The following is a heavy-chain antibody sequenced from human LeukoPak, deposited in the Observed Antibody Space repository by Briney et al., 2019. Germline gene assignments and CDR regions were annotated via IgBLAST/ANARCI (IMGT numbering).Heavy chain of an antibody. CDR1: GFTFSSHD. V-gene: IGHV3-48*03. Sequence: GGSLRLSCAASGFTFSSHDMNWFRQAPGKGLEWISHISDSGSIYYADSVKGRFTISRDNARNSLYMRMNSLRSEDTAVYYCARASGSNNFYFDYWGQGTLVTVFS. CDR2: ISDSGSI. CDR3: ARASGSNNFYFDY. J-gene: IGHJ4*02. D-gene: IGHD3-10*01.